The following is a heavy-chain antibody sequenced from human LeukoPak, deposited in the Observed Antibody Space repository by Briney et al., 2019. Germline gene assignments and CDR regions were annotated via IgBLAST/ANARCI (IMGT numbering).Heavy chain of an antibody. V-gene: IGHV3-30*04. CDR2: ISYDGSNK. CDR3: ARKGLGGELGGFDS. J-gene: IGHJ4*02. D-gene: IGHD1-7*01. Sequence: PGRSLRLSCAASGFTFSNYALHWVRQAPGKGLEWVAVISYDGSNKFYADSVRGRFTISRDNAKNSLYLQMNSLRVEDTALYHCARKGLGGELGGFDSWGQGTLVTVSS. CDR1: GFTFSNYA.